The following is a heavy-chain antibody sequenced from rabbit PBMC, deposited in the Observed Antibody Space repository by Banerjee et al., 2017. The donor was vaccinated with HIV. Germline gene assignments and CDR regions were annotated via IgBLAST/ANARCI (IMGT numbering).Heavy chain of an antibody. CDR1: GFSFSSSYW. J-gene: IGHJ6*01. V-gene: IGHV1S45*01. Sequence: QEQLEESGGDLVKPEGSLTLTCTASGFSFSSSYWICWVRRAPGKGLEWIACIYGGSSGSTYYASWAKGRFTITRSTSLNTVTLKMTSLTAADTATYFCAKDGGSDYDWAMDLWGPGTLVTVS. CDR2: IYGGSSGST. CDR3: AKDGGSDYDWAMDL. D-gene: IGHD8-1*01.